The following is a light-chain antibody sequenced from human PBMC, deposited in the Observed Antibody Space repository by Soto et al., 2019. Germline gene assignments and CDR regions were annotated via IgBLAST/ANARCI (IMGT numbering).Light chain of an antibody. J-gene: IGLJ1*01. V-gene: IGLV2-14*03. Sequence: QSALTQPASVSGSPGQSITISCTGTSSDVGGYNYVSWYQQHPGKAPKLMIYDVSNRPSGVSNRFSGSKSGNTASLTISGLHAEDEDDYYCSSYTSSSLHVFGTGTKVTVL. CDR3: SSYTSSSLHV. CDR2: DVS. CDR1: SSDVGGYNY.